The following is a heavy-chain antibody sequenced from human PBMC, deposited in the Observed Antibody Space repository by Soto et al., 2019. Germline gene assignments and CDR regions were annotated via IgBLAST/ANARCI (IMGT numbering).Heavy chain of an antibody. V-gene: IGHV4-4*02. CDR1: GGSISSSNW. CDR2: IYHSGST. J-gene: IGHJ4*02. D-gene: IGHD6-6*01. CDR3: ARSYSSSSYFDY. Sequence: PSETLSLTGAVSGGSISSSNWWSWVRQPPGKGLEWIGEIYHSGSTNYNPSLKSRVTISADKSITTAYLQWSSLSASDTAMYYCARSYSSSSYFDYWGQGTLVTVSS.